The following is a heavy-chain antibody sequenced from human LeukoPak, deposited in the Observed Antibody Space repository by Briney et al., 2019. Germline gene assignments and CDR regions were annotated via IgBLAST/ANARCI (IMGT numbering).Heavy chain of an antibody. D-gene: IGHD5-24*01. Sequence: GGSLRLSCAASGFTFSSYEMNWVRQAPGKGLEWVSSISSSSSYIYYADSVKGRFTISRDNAKNSLYLQMNSLRAEDTAVYYCARDGGEMATNFFDYWGQGTLVTVSS. CDR2: ISSSSSYI. J-gene: IGHJ4*02. CDR1: GFTFSSYE. CDR3: ARDGGEMATNFFDY. V-gene: IGHV3-21*01.